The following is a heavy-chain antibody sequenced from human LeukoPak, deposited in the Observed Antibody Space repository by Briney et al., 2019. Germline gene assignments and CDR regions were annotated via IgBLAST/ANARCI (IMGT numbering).Heavy chain of an antibody. CDR2: INWNGGST. V-gene: IGHV3-20*04. D-gene: IGHD5-18*01. Sequence: PGGSLRLSCAASEFTFDDYGMSWVRQAPGKGLEWVSGINWNGGSTGYADSVKGRFTISRDNAKNSLYLQMNSLRAEDTALYYCAREGGYSYGAGLVYWGQGTLVTVSS. J-gene: IGHJ4*02. CDR3: AREGGYSYGAGLVY. CDR1: EFTFDDYG.